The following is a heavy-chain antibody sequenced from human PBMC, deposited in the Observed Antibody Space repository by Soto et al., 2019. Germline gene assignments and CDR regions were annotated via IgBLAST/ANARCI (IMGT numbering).Heavy chain of an antibody. D-gene: IGHD3-22*01. CDR2: IYPCDSDT. V-gene: IGHV5-51*01. Sequence: GESLKISCKGSGYSFTSYCIGWLRQMAVKGLEWMGIIYPCDSDTRYSPSFQGQVTISADKSISTAYLQWSSLKASDTAMYYCARQGDYDSSGYFYNWFEAWGQGTMVTLSS. J-gene: IGHJ5*02. CDR3: ARQGDYDSSGYFYNWFEA. CDR1: GYSFTSYC.